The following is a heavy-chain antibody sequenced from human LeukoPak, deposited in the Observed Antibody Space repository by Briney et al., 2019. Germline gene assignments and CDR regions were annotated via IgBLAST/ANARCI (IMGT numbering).Heavy chain of an antibody. Sequence: PGASVKVSCKASGGTLSSYAISWVRQAPGQGLEWMGRIIPILGIANYAQKFQGRVTITADKSTSTAYMELSSLRSEDTAVYYCASYGDAAFFFDYWGQGTLVTVSS. D-gene: IGHD4-17*01. J-gene: IGHJ4*02. V-gene: IGHV1-69*04. CDR2: IIPILGIA. CDR3: ASYGDAAFFFDY. CDR1: GGTLSSYA.